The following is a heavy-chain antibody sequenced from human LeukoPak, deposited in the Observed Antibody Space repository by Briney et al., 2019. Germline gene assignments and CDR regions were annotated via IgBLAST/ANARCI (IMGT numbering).Heavy chain of an antibody. CDR1: GGSIGSSSYY. CDR3: ARQELRRIKSVVVPGVFQY. D-gene: IGHD2-21*01. J-gene: IGHJ4*02. Sequence: PSETLSLTCTVSGGSIGSSSYYWGWIRQTPGKGLEWIGTVYYSGTTYYNPSLKSRVSVSADTSKNQFSLKVNSVVAADTAVYFCARQELRRIKSVVVPGVFQYWGQGALVTVSS. CDR2: VYYSGTT. V-gene: IGHV4-39*01.